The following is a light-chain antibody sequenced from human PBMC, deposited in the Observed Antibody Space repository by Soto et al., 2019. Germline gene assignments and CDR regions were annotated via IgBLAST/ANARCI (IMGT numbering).Light chain of an antibody. CDR1: QDIRNT. Sequence: IHMTQSPSSLSASVGDRVAISCRASQDIRNTLAWYQQKPGKAPKLLIYAASSLQSGVPSRFSGSGSGTDFTLTISSLQPEDFATYYCQQSYSTPITFGQGTRLEIK. J-gene: IGKJ5*01. CDR2: AAS. CDR3: QQSYSTPIT. V-gene: IGKV1-39*01.